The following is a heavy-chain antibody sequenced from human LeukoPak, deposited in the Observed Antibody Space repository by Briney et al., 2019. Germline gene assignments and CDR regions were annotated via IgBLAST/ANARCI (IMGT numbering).Heavy chain of an antibody. CDR3: AKTRYSSSSSGAVGY. Sequence: GGSLRLSCAASGFTFSTYAVNWVRQAPGKGLEWVAVIWYDGSNKYYADSVKGRFTISRDNSKNTLYLQMNSLRAEDTAVYYCAKTRYSSSSSGAVGYWGQGTLVTVSS. J-gene: IGHJ4*02. D-gene: IGHD6-6*01. V-gene: IGHV3-33*06. CDR1: GFTFSTYA. CDR2: IWYDGSNK.